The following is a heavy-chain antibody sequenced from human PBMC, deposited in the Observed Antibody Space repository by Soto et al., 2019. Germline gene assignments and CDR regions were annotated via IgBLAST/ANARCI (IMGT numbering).Heavy chain of an antibody. V-gene: IGHV4-59*12. J-gene: IGHJ4*02. CDR1: GGSISSYY. Sequence: XETLSLTCTVSGGSISSYYWTWIRQPPGKGLEWIGYIYYSGSTNYNPSLKSRVTISVDTSKNQFSLKLNSVTGADTAVYYCARSDFWSGCLDYWGQGTLVTVSS. CDR2: IYYSGST. CDR3: ARSDFWSGCLDY. D-gene: IGHD3-3*01.